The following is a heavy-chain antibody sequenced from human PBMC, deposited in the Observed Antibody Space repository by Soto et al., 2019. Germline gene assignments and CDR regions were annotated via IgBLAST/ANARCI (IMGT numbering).Heavy chain of an antibody. Sequence: GGSLRLSCAASGVTFSTYAMAWVRQAPGKGLEWVSGVSASGLNTDYADPVKGRFYISRDNSKNTVYLQMNSLRAEDTAVYYCAKIESRFFYDSTGYYLFYYRGQRTSVTVSS. D-gene: IGHD3-22*01. CDR2: VSASGLNT. CDR1: GVTFSTYA. CDR3: AKIESRFFYDSTGYYLFYY. J-gene: IGHJ4*01. V-gene: IGHV3-23*01.